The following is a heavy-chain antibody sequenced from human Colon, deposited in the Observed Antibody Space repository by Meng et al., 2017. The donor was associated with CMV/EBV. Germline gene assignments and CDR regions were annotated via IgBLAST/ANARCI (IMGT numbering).Heavy chain of an antibody. V-gene: IGHV3-11*04. CDR1: GFTFSDYY. J-gene: IGHJ6*02. Sequence: GESLKISCAASGFTFSDYYMSWIRQSSGRGLEWVASISSHGYTINYADSVKGRFTISRDDAKNSLYLQMNSLRGEDTAVYYCAKDGQEWELLQYYYGMDVWGQGTTVTVSS. CDR3: AKDGQEWELLQYYYGMDV. CDR2: ISSHGYTI. D-gene: IGHD1-26*01.